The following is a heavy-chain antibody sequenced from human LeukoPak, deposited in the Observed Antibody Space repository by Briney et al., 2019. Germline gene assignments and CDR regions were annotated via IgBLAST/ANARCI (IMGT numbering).Heavy chain of an antibody. CDR3: ARQYYYGVDV. CDR1: GFTFSDYW. CDR2: INSDGSTT. J-gene: IGHJ6*02. Sequence: PGGSLRRSGAASGFTFSDYWMHWVRQAPGKGLVWVSVINSDGSTTTYADSVKGRFTISRDNAKNTLYLQMNSLRVEDTAVYYCARQYYYGVDVWGRGTTVTVSS. V-gene: IGHV3-74*01.